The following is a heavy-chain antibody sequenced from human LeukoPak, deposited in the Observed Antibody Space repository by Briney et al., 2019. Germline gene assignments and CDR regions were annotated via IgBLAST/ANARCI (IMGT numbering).Heavy chain of an antibody. CDR3: ARVKGREGSTVIIDY. CDR2: INRSGST. V-gene: IGHV4-34*01. J-gene: IGHJ4*02. D-gene: IGHD3-10*01. CDR1: GGSFSGYY. Sequence: PSETLSLTCAVYGGSFSGYYWSWIRQPPGKGLEWIGEINRSGSTNYNPSLKSRVTISVDTSKNQFSLKLSSVTAADTAVYYCARVKGREGSTVIIDYWGQGTLVTVSS.